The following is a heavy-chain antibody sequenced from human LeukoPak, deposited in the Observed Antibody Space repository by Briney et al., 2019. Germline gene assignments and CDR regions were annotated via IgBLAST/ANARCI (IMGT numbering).Heavy chain of an antibody. CDR1: GDSISGSSYF. J-gene: IGHJ5*02. D-gene: IGHD3-22*01. Sequence: SETLSLTCTVSGDSISGSSYFWGWIRQPPGKGLEWIGSIYYSGSTYYNPSLKSRVTMSVDTSKNQFSLNLSSVTAADTAVYYCARDVVLITANWFDPWGQGTLVTVSS. CDR3: ARDVVLITANWFDP. CDR2: IYYSGST. V-gene: IGHV4-39*07.